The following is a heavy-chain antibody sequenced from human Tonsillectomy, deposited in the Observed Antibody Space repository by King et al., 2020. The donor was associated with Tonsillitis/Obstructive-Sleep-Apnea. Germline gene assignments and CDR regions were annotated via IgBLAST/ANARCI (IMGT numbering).Heavy chain of an antibody. CDR3: ARVANNGYYFDY. D-gene: IGHD1/OR15-1a*01. CDR1: GGSISSHF. Sequence: VQLQESGPGLVKPSETLSLTCTVSGGSISSHFWSWIRQSPGKGLDSIEYIFYSGSTNYNPSLKSRVTISVDTSKNQFSLKLSSVTAADTAVYYCARVANNGYYFDYWGQGTRVTVSS. J-gene: IGHJ4*02. V-gene: IGHV4-59*08. CDR2: IFYSGST.